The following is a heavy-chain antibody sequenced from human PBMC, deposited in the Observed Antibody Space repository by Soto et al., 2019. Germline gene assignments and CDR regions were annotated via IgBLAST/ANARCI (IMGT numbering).Heavy chain of an antibody. CDR1: SLSTSGVG. J-gene: IGHJ6*03. Sequence: SLSTSGVGVGWIRQPPGKALEWLALIYWDDDKRYSPSLKSRLTITKDTSKNQVVLTMTNMDPVDTATYYCARRVIAAAGTHYYYYMDVWGKGTTVTVSS. CDR2: IYWDDDK. CDR3: ARRVIAAAGTHYYYYMDV. D-gene: IGHD6-13*01. V-gene: IGHV2-5*02.